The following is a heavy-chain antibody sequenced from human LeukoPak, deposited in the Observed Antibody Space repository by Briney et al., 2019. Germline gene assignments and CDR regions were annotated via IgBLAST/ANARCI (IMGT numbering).Heavy chain of an antibody. CDR3: VRGLAAAGNDGFFDF. J-gene: IGHJ4*02. CDR2: ISTDGNHR. Sequence: PGGSLRLSCAASGFSFSAYAMHWVRQAPGKGPEWVALISTDGNHRYYADSVKGRFTISRDNSKNMLFLQVSVLRVEDTAVFSCVRGLAAAGNDGFFDFWGPGTLVTVSS. V-gene: IGHV3-30*15. D-gene: IGHD6-13*01. CDR1: GFSFSAYA.